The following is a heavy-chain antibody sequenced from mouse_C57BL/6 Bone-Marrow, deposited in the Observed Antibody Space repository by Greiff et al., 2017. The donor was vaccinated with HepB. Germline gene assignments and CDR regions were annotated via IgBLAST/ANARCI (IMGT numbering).Heavy chain of an antibody. J-gene: IGHJ2*01. CDR1: GFTFSDYY. Sequence: EVQLQESEGGLVQPGSSMKLSCTASGFTFSDYYMAWVRQVPEKGLEWVANINYDGSSTYYLDSLKSRFIISRDNAKNILYLQMSSLKSEDTATYYCARCSGYFDYWGQGTTLTVSS. CDR2: INYDGSST. D-gene: IGHD3-2*02. CDR3: ARCSGYFDY. V-gene: IGHV5-16*01.